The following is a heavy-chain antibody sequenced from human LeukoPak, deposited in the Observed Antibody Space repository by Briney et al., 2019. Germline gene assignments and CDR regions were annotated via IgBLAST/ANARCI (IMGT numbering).Heavy chain of an antibody. D-gene: IGHD6-19*01. J-gene: IGHJ3*02. CDR2: INPNSGGT. V-gene: IGHV1-2*02. Sequence: ASVKVSCKASGYTFTGYYMHWVRQAPGQGLEGMGWINPNSGGTNYAQKFQGRVTMTRDTSISTAYMELSSLRSDDTAVYYCARAGPYSSGFLDIWGQGTMVTVSS. CDR3: ARAGPYSSGFLDI. CDR1: GYTFTGYY.